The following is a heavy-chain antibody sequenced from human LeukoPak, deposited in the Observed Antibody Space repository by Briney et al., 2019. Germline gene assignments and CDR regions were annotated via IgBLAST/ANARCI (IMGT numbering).Heavy chain of an antibody. CDR1: GFTFSSYS. D-gene: IGHD3-22*01. CDR3: ARVGLSRYYDSSGYKDY. J-gene: IGHJ4*02. Sequence: GGSLRLSCAASGFTFSSYSMNWVRQAPGKGLEWVSSISSSSSYIYYADSVKGRFTISRDNAKNSLYLQMNSLRAEDTAVYYCARVGLSRYYDSSGYKDYWGQGTLVTVSS. CDR2: ISSSSSYI. V-gene: IGHV3-21*01.